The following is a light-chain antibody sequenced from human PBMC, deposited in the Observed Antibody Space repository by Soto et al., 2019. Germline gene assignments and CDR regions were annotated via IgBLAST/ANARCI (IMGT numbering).Light chain of an antibody. V-gene: IGKV3-20*01. CDR2: GAS. CDR1: QSVSSGK. J-gene: IGKJ4*01. CDR3: QQHGSSPLT. Sequence: EIVLTQSPGTLSLSPGERATLSCRASQSVSSGKLAWYQQKPGQAPRLLIFGASGRATGIPDRFRGSGSGTDFSLTISRLEPEDFAVYYCQQHGSSPLTFGGGTKVDI.